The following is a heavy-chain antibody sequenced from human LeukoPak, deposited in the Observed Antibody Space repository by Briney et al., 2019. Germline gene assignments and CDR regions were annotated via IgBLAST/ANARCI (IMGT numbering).Heavy chain of an antibody. Sequence: ASVKVSCKASGYTFTSYYMHWVRQAPGQGLEWMGIINPSGGSTSYAQKFQGRVTMTRDTSTSTVYMELSSLRSEDTAVYYCARCRSSSGWSRGAFDYWGQGALVTVSS. J-gene: IGHJ4*02. CDR2: INPSGGST. D-gene: IGHD6-19*01. V-gene: IGHV1-46*01. CDR1: GYTFTSYY. CDR3: ARCRSSSGWSRGAFDY.